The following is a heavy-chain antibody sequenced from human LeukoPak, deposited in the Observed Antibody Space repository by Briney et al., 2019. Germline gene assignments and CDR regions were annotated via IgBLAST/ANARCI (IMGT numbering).Heavy chain of an antibody. Sequence: PGGSLRLSCAASGFTFSNAWMSWVRQAPGKGLEWVSVIYSGGSTYYADSVKGRFTISRDNSKNTLYLQMNSLRAEDTAVYYCARTRSYDSSGSECWGQGTLVTVSS. J-gene: IGHJ4*02. CDR3: ARTRSYDSSGSEC. CDR1: GFTFSNAW. CDR2: IYSGGST. D-gene: IGHD3-22*01. V-gene: IGHV3-53*01.